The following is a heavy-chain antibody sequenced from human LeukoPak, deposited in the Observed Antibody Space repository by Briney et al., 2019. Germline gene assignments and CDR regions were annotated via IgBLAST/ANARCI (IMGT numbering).Heavy chain of an antibody. D-gene: IGHD5-18*01. J-gene: IGHJ4*02. CDR1: GFTFSSYD. Sequence: GGSLRLSCAASGFTFSSYDMHWVRQATGKGLEWVSAIGTAGDTYYPGSVKGRFTISRENAKNSLYLQMNSLRAEDTAVYYCARARARPSAMLNWGQGTLVTVSS. CDR2: IGTAGDT. V-gene: IGHV3-13*01. CDR3: ARARARPSAMLN.